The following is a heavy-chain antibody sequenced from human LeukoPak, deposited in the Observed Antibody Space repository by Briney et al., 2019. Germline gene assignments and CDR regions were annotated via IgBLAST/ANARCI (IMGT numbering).Heavy chain of an antibody. J-gene: IGHJ4*02. CDR1: GGSFSGYY. CDR2: INHSGST. CDR3: ARGLSSGWLY. V-gene: IGHV4-34*01. D-gene: IGHD6-19*01. Sequence: SETLSLTCAVYGGSFSGYYWNWIRQPPGKGLEWIGEINHSGSTNYNPSLKSRVTISVDTSKNQFSLKLSSVTAADTAVYYCARGLSSGWLYWGQGTLVTVSS.